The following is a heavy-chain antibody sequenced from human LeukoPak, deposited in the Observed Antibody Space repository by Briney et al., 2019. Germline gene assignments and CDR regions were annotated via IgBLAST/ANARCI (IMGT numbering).Heavy chain of an antibody. CDR2: ISAYNGNT. Sequence: ASVKVSCKASGYTFTSYGISWVRQAPGQGLEWMGWISAYNGNTNYAQKLQGRVTMTTDTSTSTAYMELRSLRSDDTAVYYCARGSDSSSWYVPITIDYWGQGTPVTVSS. CDR3: ARGSDSSSWYVPITIDY. D-gene: IGHD6-13*01. V-gene: IGHV1-18*01. J-gene: IGHJ4*02. CDR1: GYTFTSYG.